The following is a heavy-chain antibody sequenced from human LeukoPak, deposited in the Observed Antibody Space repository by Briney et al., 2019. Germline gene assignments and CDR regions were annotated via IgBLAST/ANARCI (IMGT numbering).Heavy chain of an antibody. CDR3: ASRYSGSYGAFDI. D-gene: IGHD1-26*01. J-gene: IGHJ3*02. CDR1: GFTFDDYG. CDR2: INWNGGST. V-gene: IGHV3-20*04. Sequence: GGSLRLSCAASGFTFDDYGMSWVRQAPGKGLEGVSGINWNGGSTGYADSVKGRFTTSRDKDKNSLYLQMNSLRAEDTALYYCASRYSGSYGAFDIWGQGTMVTVSS.